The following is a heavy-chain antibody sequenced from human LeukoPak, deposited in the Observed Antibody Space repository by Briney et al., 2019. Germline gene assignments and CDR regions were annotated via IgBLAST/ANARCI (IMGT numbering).Heavy chain of an antibody. CDR2: ISYDGSNK. CDR1: GFTVSSYA. Sequence: GGSLRLSCAASGFTVSSYAMHWVRQAPGKGLEWVAVISYDGSNKYYADSVKGRFTISRDNSKNTLYLQMNSLRAEDTAVYYCARDLEILIGPFWFDPWGQGTLVTVSS. V-gene: IGHV3-30*04. CDR3: ARDLEILIGPFWFDP. J-gene: IGHJ5*02. D-gene: IGHD3-22*01.